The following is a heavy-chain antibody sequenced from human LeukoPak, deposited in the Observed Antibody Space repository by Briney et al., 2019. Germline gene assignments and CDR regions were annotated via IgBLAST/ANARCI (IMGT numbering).Heavy chain of an antibody. D-gene: IGHD3-22*01. CDR3: ASHKTYYDSSGYRPRWFDP. CDR1: GYSFTSYW. Sequence: GESLKISCKGSGYSFTSYWIGWVRQMPRKGLEWMGIIYPGDSDTRYSPSFQGQVTISADKSISTAYLQWSSLKAPDTAMYYCASHKTYYDSSGYRPRWFDPWGQGTLVTVSS. CDR2: IYPGDSDT. V-gene: IGHV5-51*01. J-gene: IGHJ5*02.